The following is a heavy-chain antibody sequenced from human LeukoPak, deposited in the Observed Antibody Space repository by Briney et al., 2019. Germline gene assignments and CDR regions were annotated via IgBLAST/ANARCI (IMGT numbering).Heavy chain of an antibody. CDR1: GYTFTSYG. D-gene: IGHD3-3*01. J-gene: IGHJ4*02. Sequence: GASVKVSCKASGYTFTSYGISWVRQAPGQGLEWMGWISAYNGNTNYAQKFQGRVTMTEDTSTDTAYMELSSLRSEDTAVYYCATGVRFLEWLLRDFDYWGQGTLVTVSS. CDR3: ATGVRFLEWLLRDFDY. CDR2: ISAYNGNT. V-gene: IGHV1-18*01.